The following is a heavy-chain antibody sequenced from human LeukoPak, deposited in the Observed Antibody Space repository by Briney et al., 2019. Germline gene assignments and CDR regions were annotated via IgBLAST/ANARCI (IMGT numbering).Heavy chain of an antibody. Sequence: SQTLSLTCTVSGGSISSGSYYWSWIRQPAGKGLEWIGRIYTSGSTNYNPSLKSRVTISVDTSKNQFSLKLSSVTAADTAVYYCARRGGSGYDYWGQGTLVTVSS. CDR3: ARRGGSGYDY. D-gene: IGHD5-18*01. V-gene: IGHV4-61*02. J-gene: IGHJ4*02. CDR1: GGSISSGSYY. CDR2: IYTSGST.